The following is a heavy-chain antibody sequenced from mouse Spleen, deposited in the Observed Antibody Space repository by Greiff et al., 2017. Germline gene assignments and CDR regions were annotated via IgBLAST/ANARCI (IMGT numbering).Heavy chain of an antibody. CDR3: ARGSYYGYDFDY. CDR2: ISYDGSN. Sequence: VQLKESGPGLVKPSQSLSLTCSVTGYSITSGYYWNWIRQFPGNKLEWMGYISYDGSNNYNPSLKNRISITRDTSKNQFFLKLNSVTTEDTATYYCARGSYYGYDFDYWGQGTTLTVSS. D-gene: IGHD1-2*01. V-gene: IGHV3-6*01. CDR1: GYSITSGYY. J-gene: IGHJ2*01.